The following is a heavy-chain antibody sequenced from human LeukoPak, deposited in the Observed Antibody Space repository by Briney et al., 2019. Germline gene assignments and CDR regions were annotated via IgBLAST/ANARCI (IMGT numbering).Heavy chain of an antibody. CDR1: GFTFSDYA. V-gene: IGHV3-23*01. CDR2: ISGSGGSI. D-gene: IGHD2-8*01. J-gene: IGHJ4*02. CDR3: AKNAAGIVLMIYAPLDS. Sequence: GGSLRLSCTASGFTFSDYAMSWVRQAPGKGLEWVSGISGSGGSIRYADSVKGRFIISRDNSKNTLYLQMNSLRPEDTAVYYCAKNAAGIVLMIYAPLDSWGQGTLVTVSS.